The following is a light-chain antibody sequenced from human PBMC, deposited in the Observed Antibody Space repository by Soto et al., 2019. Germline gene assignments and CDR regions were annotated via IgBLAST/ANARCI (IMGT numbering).Light chain of an antibody. CDR1: SSDIGGSYNY. J-gene: IGLJ2*01. V-gene: IGLV2-14*01. CDR3: SSYTRSSTVV. CDR2: EVS. Sequence: QSALTQPASVSGSPGQSITISCTGTSSDIGGSYNYVSWYQQHPGKAPKLMIYEVSNRPSGVSDRFSGSKSGNTASLTISGLQAEDEADYYCSSYTRSSTVVFGGGTKLTVL.